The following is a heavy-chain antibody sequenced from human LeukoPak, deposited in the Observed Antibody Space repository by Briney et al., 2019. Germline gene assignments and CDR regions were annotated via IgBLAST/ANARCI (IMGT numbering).Heavy chain of an antibody. V-gene: IGHV3-23*01. D-gene: IGHD6-19*01. J-gene: IGHJ4*02. CDR1: GFTFSHYA. CDR3: AKDHPSSGWPTFEY. Sequence: PPGGSLRLSCAASGFTFSHYAMSWVRQAPGNGLEWVSVISDSGFTIYYAESVKGRFTISRDNSKKTLYLQMNNLRAEDTAVYYCAKDHPSSGWPTFEYWGQGTLVTVSP. CDR2: ISDSGFTI.